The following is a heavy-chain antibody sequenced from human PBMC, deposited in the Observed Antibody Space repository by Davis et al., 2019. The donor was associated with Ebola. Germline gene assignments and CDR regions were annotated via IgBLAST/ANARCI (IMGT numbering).Heavy chain of an antibody. V-gene: IGHV4-59*01. CDR3: ARVDSSGQNWFDP. CDR1: GGSISGDY. Sequence: SETLSLTCTVSGGSISGDYWSWIRQPPGKGLEWIGYIHDSGSTNYNPSLKSRLTISVDTSKNQFSLKLSSVIAADTAVYYCARVDSSGQNWFDPWGQGTLVTVSS. CDR2: IHDSGST. D-gene: IGHD6-19*01. J-gene: IGHJ5*02.